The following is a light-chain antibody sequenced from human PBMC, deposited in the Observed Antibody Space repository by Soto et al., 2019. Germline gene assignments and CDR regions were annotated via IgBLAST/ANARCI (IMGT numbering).Light chain of an antibody. CDR3: QQRDNGIT. Sequence: EIVLTQSPATLSLSPGERATLSCRASQSVSSSLAWYQQKPGQAPRLLIYDASNRATGIPARFSGSGSGPDFTLTISSLEPEDFAVYYCQQRDNGITFGQGTRLEIK. CDR2: DAS. J-gene: IGKJ5*01. V-gene: IGKV3-11*01. CDR1: QSVSSS.